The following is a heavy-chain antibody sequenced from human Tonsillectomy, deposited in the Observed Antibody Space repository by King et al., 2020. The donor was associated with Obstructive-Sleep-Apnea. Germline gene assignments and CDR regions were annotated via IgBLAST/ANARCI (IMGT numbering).Heavy chain of an antibody. D-gene: IGHD2-15*01. Sequence: VQLVESGGGVVQPGKALRLSCAASGFIFNSYSMHWVRQAPGKGLEWVAVISYGGRKRYYADSVKGRFTISRDNSKDTLYLQMDNLRAEDTAVYYCASPYCSVGACYSYGTDVWGQGTTVIVSS. CDR1: GFIFNSYS. V-gene: IGHV3-30*04. CDR2: ISYGGRKR. J-gene: IGHJ6*02. CDR3: ASPYCSVGACYSYGTDV.